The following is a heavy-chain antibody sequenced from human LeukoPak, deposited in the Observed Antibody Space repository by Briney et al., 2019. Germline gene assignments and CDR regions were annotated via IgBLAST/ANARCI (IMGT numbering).Heavy chain of an antibody. CDR3: ARQDGDYGYWYFDL. CDR2: IYYSGST. Sequence: SQTLSLTCTVSGGSISSYYWSWIRQPPGKGLGWIGYIYYSGSTNYNPSLKSRVTISVDTSKNQFSLKLSSVTAADTAVYYCARQDGDYGYWYFDLWGRGTLVTVSS. V-gene: IGHV4-59*08. J-gene: IGHJ2*01. CDR1: GGSISSYY. D-gene: IGHD4-17*01.